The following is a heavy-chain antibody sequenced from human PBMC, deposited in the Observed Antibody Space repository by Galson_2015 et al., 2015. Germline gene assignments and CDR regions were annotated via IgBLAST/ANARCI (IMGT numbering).Heavy chain of an antibody. D-gene: IGHD1-7*01. Sequence: SQRLSCAASGFTFSNYWMSWVRQAPGKGLEWVANIKQDGSVKLYVDSVRGRFTISRDNPRNSLYLQMNSLRAEDTAVYYCAREWNYAFDYWGQGTLVAVSS. CDR2: IKQDGSVK. CDR1: GFTFSNYW. CDR3: AREWNYAFDY. J-gene: IGHJ4*02. V-gene: IGHV3-7*03.